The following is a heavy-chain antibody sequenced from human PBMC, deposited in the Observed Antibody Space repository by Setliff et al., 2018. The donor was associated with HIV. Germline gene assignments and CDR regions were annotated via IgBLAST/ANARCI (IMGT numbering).Heavy chain of an antibody. CDR3: AKDRYYDSSGSPFDY. J-gene: IGHJ4*02. CDR1: GFTFSSYW. Sequence: GGSLRLSCAASGFTFSSYWMHWVRQAPGKGLVWVSRLNTDGSSTKYADSVKGRVSISRDNSKNTLYLQMNSLRAEDTAVYYCAKDRYYDSSGSPFDYWGQGTLVTVSS. V-gene: IGHV3-74*03. D-gene: IGHD3-22*01. CDR2: LNTDGSST.